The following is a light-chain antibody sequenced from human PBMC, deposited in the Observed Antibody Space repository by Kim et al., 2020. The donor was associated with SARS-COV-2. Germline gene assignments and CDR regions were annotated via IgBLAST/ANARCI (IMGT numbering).Light chain of an antibody. J-gene: IGLJ2*01. V-gene: IGLV3-1*01. CDR1: KMGDKY. CDR2: QDN. Sequence: LSPGKTGSITCSGDKMGDKYVSWYQQRPGQSPVLVIYQDNKRRSVIPERFSGSSSGNTATLTINGTQAMDDADYYCQAWDISTGVFGGGTQLTVL. CDR3: QAWDISTGV.